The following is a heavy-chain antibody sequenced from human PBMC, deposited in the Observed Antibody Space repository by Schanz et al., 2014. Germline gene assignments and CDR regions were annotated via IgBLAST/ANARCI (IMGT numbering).Heavy chain of an antibody. D-gene: IGHD2-8*01. CDR3: ASKGLTTDAFDI. CDR1: GYSINTSDW. Sequence: QVQLQESGPGLVKPSDTLSLTCAVSGYSINTSDWWGWIRQPPGKGLEWIGYIYYSGSTYYNPSLKSRVTMSVDTPKTQFSLKLRSVTAVDTAVYYCASKGLTTDAFDIWGQGTMVTVSS. CDR2: IYYSGST. J-gene: IGHJ3*02. V-gene: IGHV4-28*07.